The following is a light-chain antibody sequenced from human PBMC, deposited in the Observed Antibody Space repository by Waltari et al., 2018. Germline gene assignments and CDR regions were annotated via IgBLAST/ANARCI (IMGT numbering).Light chain of an antibody. Sequence: QSVLTPPPSVSGAPGQRVSLSCPGTNSNIGAGYEVHWYQHLPGTAPRLLIYGNSNRPSGVPDRFSGSKSGTSGSLAITGLQAEDEADYYCQSYDTVLSAYVFGPGT. CDR1: NSNIGAGYE. CDR2: GNS. CDR3: QSYDTVLSAYV. J-gene: IGLJ1*01. V-gene: IGLV1-40*01.